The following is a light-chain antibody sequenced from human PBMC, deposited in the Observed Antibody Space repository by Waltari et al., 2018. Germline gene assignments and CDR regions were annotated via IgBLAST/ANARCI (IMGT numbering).Light chain of an antibody. CDR1: QSISRY. J-gene: IGKJ1*01. CDR2: AAS. Sequence: DIQMTQSPASLSASVGDRVTITCRARQSISRYLNWYQQKPGEAPKLLIYAASNLQRGVPSRFSGSGSGTDFTLTISSLQPEDFATYYCQQSDITLPRTVGQGTKVEVK. CDR3: QQSDITLPRT. V-gene: IGKV1-39*01.